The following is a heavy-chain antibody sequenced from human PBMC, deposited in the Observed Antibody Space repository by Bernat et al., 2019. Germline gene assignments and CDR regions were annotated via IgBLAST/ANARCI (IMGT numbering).Heavy chain of an antibody. Sequence: EVQLLESGGGLVQPGGSLRLSCAASGFTFSSYAMSWVRQAPGKGLEWVSAISGSGGSTYYADSVKGRFNISRDNSKNTLYLQMNSLRAEDTAVYYCARASRPHYYDSSGYYYVYWFDPWGQGTLVTVSS. CDR3: ARASRPHYYDSSGYYYVYWFDP. J-gene: IGHJ5*02. CDR1: GFTFSSYA. D-gene: IGHD3-22*01. CDR2: ISGSGGST. V-gene: IGHV3-23*01.